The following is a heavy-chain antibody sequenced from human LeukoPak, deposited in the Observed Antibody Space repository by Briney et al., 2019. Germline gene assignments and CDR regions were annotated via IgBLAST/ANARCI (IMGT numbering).Heavy chain of an antibody. CDR2: IYYSGST. J-gene: IGHJ4*02. V-gene: IGHV4-59*01. CDR1: VRSIRRYY. D-gene: IGHD4-17*01. CDR3: ARTGSTVTMLYPFDH. Sequence: PSETLSLTCTVSVRSIRRYYWRWIRQPPGKGLEWIGYIYYSGSTNYNPSLKSRVSISVDTSKNQFSLKLRSVTAADTGVYYCARTGSTVTMLYPFDHWGQGTLVTVSS.